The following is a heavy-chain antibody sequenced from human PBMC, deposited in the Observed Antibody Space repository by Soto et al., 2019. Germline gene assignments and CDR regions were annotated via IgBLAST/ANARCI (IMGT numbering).Heavy chain of an antibody. CDR2: IIPILGIA. Sequence: QVQLVQSGAEVKKPGSSVKVSCKASGGTFSSYTISWVRQAPGQGLEWMGRIIPILGIANYAQKFQGRVTITADKSTSTAYMELSSMRSEDTAVYYCAYSGYTDPFDYWGQGTLVTVSS. CDR1: GGTFSSYT. D-gene: IGHD5-12*01. V-gene: IGHV1-69*02. CDR3: AYSGYTDPFDY. J-gene: IGHJ4*02.